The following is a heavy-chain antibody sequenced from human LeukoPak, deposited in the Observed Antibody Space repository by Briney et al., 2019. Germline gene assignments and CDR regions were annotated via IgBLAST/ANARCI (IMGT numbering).Heavy chain of an antibody. V-gene: IGHV1-69*05. D-gene: IGHD3-10*01. CDR3: ARVGVDVLLWFGERDYYMDV. Sequence: SVKVSCKASGGTFSSYAISWVRQAPGQGIEWMGGIIPIFGTANYAQKFQGRVTITTDESTSTAYMELSSLRSEDTAVYYCARVGVDVLLWFGERDYYMDVWGKGTTVTVSS. J-gene: IGHJ6*03. CDR1: GGTFSSYA. CDR2: IIPIFGTA.